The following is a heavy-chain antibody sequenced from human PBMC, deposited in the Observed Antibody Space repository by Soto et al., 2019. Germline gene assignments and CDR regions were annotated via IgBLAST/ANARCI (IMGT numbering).Heavy chain of an antibody. Sequence: GGSLRLSCAASGFTFSSYAMSWVRQAPGKGLEWVSAISGSGGSTYYADSVKGRFTISRDNSKNTLYLQMNILRAEDTAVYYCAKDRPRYCSGGSCLFDYWGQGTLVTVSS. CDR2: ISGSGGST. CDR3: AKDRPRYCSGGSCLFDY. D-gene: IGHD2-15*01. J-gene: IGHJ4*02. CDR1: GFTFSSYA. V-gene: IGHV3-23*01.